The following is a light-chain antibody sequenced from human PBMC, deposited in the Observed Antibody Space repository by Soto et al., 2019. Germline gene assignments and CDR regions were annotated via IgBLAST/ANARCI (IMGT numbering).Light chain of an antibody. CDR1: SSNIGAGYD. Sequence: QSVLTQPPSMSGAPGQRVTISYTGSSSNIGAGYDVHWYQHLPGTAPKLLIFGNSDRPSGVPDRFSGSKSGTSASLAISGLQAEDEADYYCQSYDSSLIGWVFGTGTKVTVL. J-gene: IGLJ1*01. V-gene: IGLV1-40*01. CDR3: QSYDSSLIGWV. CDR2: GNS.